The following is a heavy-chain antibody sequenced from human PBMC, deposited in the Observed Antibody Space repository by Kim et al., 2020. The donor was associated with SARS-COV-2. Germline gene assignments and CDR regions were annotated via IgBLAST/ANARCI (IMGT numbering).Heavy chain of an antibody. J-gene: IGHJ6*02. CDR3: ARSHELSSYSSGWYYYYYYRMDG. Sequence: GGSLRLSCAASGFTVSSNYMSWVRQAPGKGLEWVSVIYSGGSTYYADSVKGRFTNSRDNSKNTLYLQMNSLRAEDTAVYYCARSHELSSYSSGWYYYYYYRMDGWGQGTTVTVSS. D-gene: IGHD6-19*01. V-gene: IGHV3-53*01. CDR2: IYSGGST. CDR1: GFTVSSNY.